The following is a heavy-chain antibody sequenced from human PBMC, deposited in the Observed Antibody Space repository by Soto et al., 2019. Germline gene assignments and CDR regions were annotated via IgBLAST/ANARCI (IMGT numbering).Heavy chain of an antibody. V-gene: IGHV3-48*02. D-gene: IGHD3-3*01. J-gene: IGHJ4*02. CDR3: ARDFGHGYYLDY. CDR2: ITDSSDTV. Sequence: VGSLRLSCVASGFSFSNYHMNWVRQAPGKGLEWISYITDSSDTVHYVESVRGRFTISRDNAESSLFLQMNSLRDEDTAVYFCARDFGHGYYLDYWGRGTLVTVSS. CDR1: GFSFSNYH.